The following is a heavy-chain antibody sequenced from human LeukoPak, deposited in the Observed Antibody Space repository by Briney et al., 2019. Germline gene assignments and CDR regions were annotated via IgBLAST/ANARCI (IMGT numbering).Heavy chain of an antibody. CDR1: GGTFSSYA. V-gene: IGHV1-69*13. CDR2: IIPIFGTA. Sequence: VASVKVCCKASGGTFSSYAISWVRQAPGQGLEWMGGIIPIFGTANYAQKFQGRVTITADESTSTAYMELSSLRSEDTAVYYCARVGKYSSSSVAWGQGTLVTVSS. D-gene: IGHD6-6*01. J-gene: IGHJ5*02. CDR3: ARVGKYSSSSVA.